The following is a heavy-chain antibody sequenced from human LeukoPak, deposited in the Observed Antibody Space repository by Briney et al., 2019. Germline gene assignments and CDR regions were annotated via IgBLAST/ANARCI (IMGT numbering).Heavy chain of an antibody. CDR1: GGSISSYY. V-gene: IGHV4-59*01. CDR2: IYYSGST. D-gene: IGHD2-15*01. J-gene: IGHJ4*02. Sequence: PSETLSLTCTVSGGSISSYYWSWIRQPPGKGLEWIGYIYYSGSTNYNPSLKSRVTISVDTSKNQFSLKLGSVTAADTAVYYCARGDEAVVAATSFDYWGQGTLVTVSS. CDR3: ARGDEAVVAATSFDY.